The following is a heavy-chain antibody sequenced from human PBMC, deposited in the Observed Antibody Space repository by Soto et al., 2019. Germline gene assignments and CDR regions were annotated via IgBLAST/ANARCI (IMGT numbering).Heavy chain of an antibody. V-gene: IGHV4-59*12. CDR3: ARDRPIRDSGSPSFDP. D-gene: IGHD3-10*01. Sequence: PSETLSLTCTVSGGSISGYYWSWIRQPPGKGLEWIGYIFYKGPTIYSPSLNRRVTISLDTAKNQFSLRLTSVSDADTAVYYCARDRPIRDSGSPSFDPWGQGIQVTVSS. CDR2: IFYKGPT. CDR1: GGSISGYY. J-gene: IGHJ5*02.